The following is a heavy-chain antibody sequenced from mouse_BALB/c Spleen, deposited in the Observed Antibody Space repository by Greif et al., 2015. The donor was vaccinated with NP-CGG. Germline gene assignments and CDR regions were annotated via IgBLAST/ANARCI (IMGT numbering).Heavy chain of an antibody. Sequence: EVQLVESGGGLVKPGGSLKLSCAASGFTFSSYAMSWVRQSPEKRLEWVAEISSGGSYTYYPDTVTGRFTISRDNAKNTLYLEMSSLRSEDTAMYYCARERDYDSAWFAYWGQGTLVTVSA. D-gene: IGHD2-4*01. V-gene: IGHV5-9-4*01. CDR2: ISSGGSYT. J-gene: IGHJ3*01. CDR3: ARERDYDSAWFAY. CDR1: GFTFSSYA.